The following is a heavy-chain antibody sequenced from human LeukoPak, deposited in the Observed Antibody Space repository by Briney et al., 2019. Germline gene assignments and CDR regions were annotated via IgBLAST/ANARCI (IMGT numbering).Heavy chain of an antibody. CDR2: IKQDGSEK. CDR3: ARATTAFDY. D-gene: IGHD4-17*01. J-gene: IGHJ4*02. CDR1: GFTFRSYW. V-gene: IGHV3-7*04. Sequence: PGGSLRLSCAASGFTFRSYWMSWVRQAPGEGLEWVANIKQDGSEKYYVDSVKGRFTVSRDNAKNSLYLQMNSLRAGDTAVYFCARATTAFDYWGQGSLVTVSS.